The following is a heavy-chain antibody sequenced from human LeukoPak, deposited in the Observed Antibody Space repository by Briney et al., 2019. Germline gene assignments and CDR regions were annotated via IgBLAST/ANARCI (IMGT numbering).Heavy chain of an antibody. J-gene: IGHJ4*02. Sequence: PGGSLRLSCAASGFTFSSYEMNWVRQAPGKGLEWVSYISSSGSTIYYADSVKGRFTISRDNAKNSLYLQMNSLRAEDTAIYYCARGSSKSQFRSDWLFDYWGQGTLVTVSS. D-gene: IGHD6-19*01. CDR1: GFTFSSYE. CDR3: ARGSSKSQFRSDWLFDY. V-gene: IGHV3-48*03. CDR2: ISSSGSTI.